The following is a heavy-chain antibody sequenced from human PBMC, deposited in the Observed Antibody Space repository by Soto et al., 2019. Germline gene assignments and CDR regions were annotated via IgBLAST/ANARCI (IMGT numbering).Heavy chain of an antibody. V-gene: IGHV4-34*01. D-gene: IGHD3-10*01. CDR2: INHSGST. Sequence: QVQLQQWGAGLLKPSETLSLTCAVYGGSFSGYYWSWIRQPPGKGLEWIGEINHSGSTNYNPSLKSRVTISVDTSKNQFSLKLISVTAADTAVYYCARRVLLWFGERNAFDIWGQGTMVTVSS. CDR1: GGSFSGYY. J-gene: IGHJ3*02. CDR3: ARRVLLWFGERNAFDI.